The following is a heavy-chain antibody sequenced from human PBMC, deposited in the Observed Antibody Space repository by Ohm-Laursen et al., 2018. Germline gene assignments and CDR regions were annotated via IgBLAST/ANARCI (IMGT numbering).Heavy chain of an antibody. CDR3: ARTGLARGVTTMFDY. V-gene: IGHV3-23*01. D-gene: IGHD4-17*01. CDR1: GFTFSSYG. J-gene: IGHJ4*02. CDR2: ISRSGGRT. Sequence: SLRLSCSASGFTFSSYGMSWVRQAPGKGLEWVSAISRSGGRTHYADSVKGRFTISRDNPKNSLYLQMNSLRAEDTAVYYCARTGLARGVTTMFDYWGQGTLVTVSS.